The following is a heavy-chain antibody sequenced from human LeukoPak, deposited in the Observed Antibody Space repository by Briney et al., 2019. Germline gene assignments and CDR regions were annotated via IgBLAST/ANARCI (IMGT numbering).Heavy chain of an antibody. CDR2: ISGSGGTT. CDR3: AKATGEYHRNPFDY. Sequence: GGSLRLSCAASGFTFSSYAMSWVRQPPGKGLEWVSVISGSGGTTYYADSVKGRFTISRDNSKNTLYLQMNSLRVEDTAAYYCAKATGEYHRNPFDYWGQGTLVTVSS. D-gene: IGHD3-16*01. J-gene: IGHJ4*02. CDR1: GFTFSSYA. V-gene: IGHV3-23*01.